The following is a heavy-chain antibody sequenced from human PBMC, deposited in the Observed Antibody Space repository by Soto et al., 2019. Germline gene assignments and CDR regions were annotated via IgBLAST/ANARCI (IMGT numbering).Heavy chain of an antibody. J-gene: IGHJ6*02. V-gene: IGHV3-73*01. CDR3: TRGVTNNSSSSSYYYYYGMDV. CDR1: GFTFSGSA. Sequence: GGSLRLSCAASGFTFSGSAMHWVRQASGKGLEWVGRIRSKANSYATAYAASVKGRFTISRDDSKNTAYLQMNSLKTEETAVYYCTRGVTNNSSSSSYYYYYGMDVWGQGTTVTVSS. CDR2: IRSKANSYAT. D-gene: IGHD6-13*01.